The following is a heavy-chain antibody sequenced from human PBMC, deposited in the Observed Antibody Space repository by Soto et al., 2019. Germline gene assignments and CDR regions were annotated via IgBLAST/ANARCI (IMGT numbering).Heavy chain of an antibody. CDR2: IYYSGST. CDR1: GGSISSGSYY. D-gene: IGHD3-10*01. CDR3: ATRTDYYYGSGSLGGMDV. Sequence: QVQLQESGPGLVKPSQTLSVTCTVSGGSISSGSYYWSWIRQLPGKGLEWIGYIYYSGSTYYNPSLKSRVTISVDTSKNQFSLKLNSVTAADTAVYYCATRTDYYYGSGSLGGMDVWGQGTTVTVSS. J-gene: IGHJ6*02. V-gene: IGHV4-31*03.